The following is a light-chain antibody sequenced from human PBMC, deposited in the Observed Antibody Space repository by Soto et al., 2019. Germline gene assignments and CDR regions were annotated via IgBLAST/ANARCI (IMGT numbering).Light chain of an antibody. CDR2: AAS. J-gene: IGKJ1*01. Sequence: DIQMTQSPSSLSASVGDRVTITCRASQSISRYLNWYQQKPGKTPKLVIYAASSLQSGVPSRFSGSGSGTDFTLTSSSLQPEDFATYYCQQTYYTPPWTFGQGTMVDIK. CDR1: QSISRY. V-gene: IGKV1-39*01. CDR3: QQTYYTPPWT.